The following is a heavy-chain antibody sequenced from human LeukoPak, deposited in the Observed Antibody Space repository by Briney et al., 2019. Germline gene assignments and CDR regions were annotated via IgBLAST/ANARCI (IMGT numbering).Heavy chain of an antibody. V-gene: IGHV3-23*01. CDR2: ICTSGPGT. CDR1: GFSFSGYA. CDR3: ARKEVTTPRVFSDA. J-gene: IGHJ6*02. D-gene: IGHD4-17*01. Sequence: GGSLRLSCAASGFSFSGYAMHWVRQAPGKGLEWVSGICTSGPGTFHADSVKGRFTISRDNSKNTLYLQMNSLRGEDTAVYYCARKEVTTPRVFSDASGRGTTVTVSS.